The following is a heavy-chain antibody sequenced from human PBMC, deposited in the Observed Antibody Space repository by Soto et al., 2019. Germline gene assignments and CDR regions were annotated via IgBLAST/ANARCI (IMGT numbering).Heavy chain of an antibody. V-gene: IGHV1-18*04. Sequence: ASVKVSCKASGYTFTNYYLHWVRQAPGQGLEWMGWISAYNGNTNYAQKLQGRVTMTTDTSTSTAYMELRSLRSDDTAVYYCARVEKKLLWFGDPTMDVWGQGTTVTVSS. D-gene: IGHD3-10*01. CDR3: ARVEKKLLWFGDPTMDV. J-gene: IGHJ6*02. CDR2: ISAYNGNT. CDR1: GYTFTNYY.